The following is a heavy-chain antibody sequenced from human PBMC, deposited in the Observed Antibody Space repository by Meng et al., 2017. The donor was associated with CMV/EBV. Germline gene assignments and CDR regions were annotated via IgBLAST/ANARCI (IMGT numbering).Heavy chain of an antibody. CDR2: ISGSGGST. CDR3: AKGPSSTSHYYFDY. J-gene: IGHJ4*02. D-gene: IGHD2-2*01. V-gene: IGHV3-23*01. Sequence: GESLKISCAASGFTFSSYAMSWVRQAPGKGLEWVSAISGSGGSTYYADSVKGRFTISRDNSKNTLYLQMNSLRAEDTAVYYCAKGPSSTSHYYFDYWGQGTLVTVSS. CDR1: GFTFSSYA.